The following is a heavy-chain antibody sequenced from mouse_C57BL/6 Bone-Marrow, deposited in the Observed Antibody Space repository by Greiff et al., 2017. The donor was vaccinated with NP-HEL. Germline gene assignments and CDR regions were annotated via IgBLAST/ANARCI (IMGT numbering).Heavy chain of an antibody. CDR2: ISSGGDYI. CDR3: TRGDYGSSYEAMDY. CDR1: GFTFSSYA. D-gene: IGHD1-1*01. J-gene: IGHJ4*01. Sequence: EVKVVESGEGLVKPGGSLKLSCAASGFTFSSYAMSWVRQTPEKRLEWVAYISSGGDYIYYADTVKGRFTLSRDNARNTLYLQMSSLKSEDTAMYYCTRGDYGSSYEAMDYWGQGTSVTVSS. V-gene: IGHV5-9-1*02.